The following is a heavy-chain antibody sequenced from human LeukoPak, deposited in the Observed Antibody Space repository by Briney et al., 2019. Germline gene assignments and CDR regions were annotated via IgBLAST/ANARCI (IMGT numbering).Heavy chain of an antibody. CDR1: GFTFSSYG. CDR2: ISYDGSNK. CDR3: AKGLRQWLTQYYFDY. D-gene: IGHD6-19*01. Sequence: QPGGSLRLSCAASGFTFSSYGMHWVRQAPGKGLEWVAVISYDGSNKYYADSVKGRFTISRDNSKNTLYLQMNSLRAEDTAVYYCAKGLRQWLTQYYFDYWGQGTLVTVSS. V-gene: IGHV3-30*18. J-gene: IGHJ4*02.